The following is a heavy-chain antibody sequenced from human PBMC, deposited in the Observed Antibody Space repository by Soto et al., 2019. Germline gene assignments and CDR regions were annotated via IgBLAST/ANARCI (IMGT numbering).Heavy chain of an antibody. J-gene: IGHJ6*03. CDR1: GFTFSSYG. V-gene: IGHV3-33*06. CDR2: IWYDGSNK. D-gene: IGHD6-13*01. Sequence: GGSLRLSCAASGFTFSSYGMHGVRQAPGKGLEWVAVIWYDGSNKYYADSVKGRFTISRDNSKNTLYLQMNSLKAEDTTVYYCANDRSSSAAAYLYYYYMDVWGKGTTVTVSS. CDR3: ANDRSSSAAAYLYYYYMDV.